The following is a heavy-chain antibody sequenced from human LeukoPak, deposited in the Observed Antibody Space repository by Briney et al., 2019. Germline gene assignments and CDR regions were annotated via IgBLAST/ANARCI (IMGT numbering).Heavy chain of an antibody. CDR3: VRHGIAVAGTRWGSNYYYMDV. D-gene: IGHD6-19*01. CDR2: IYPGDSDT. Sequence: GESLKISCKGSGYSFTSYWIGWVRQMPGKGLEWMGIIYPGDSDTRYSPSFQGQVTISADKSISTAYLQWSSLKASDTAMYYCVRHGIAVAGTRWGSNYYYMDVWGKGTTVTVSS. CDR1: GYSFTSYW. V-gene: IGHV5-51*01. J-gene: IGHJ6*03.